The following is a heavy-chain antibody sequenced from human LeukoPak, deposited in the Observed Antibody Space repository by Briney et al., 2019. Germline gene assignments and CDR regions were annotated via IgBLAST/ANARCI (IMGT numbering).Heavy chain of an antibody. D-gene: IGHD3-22*01. CDR3: ASSAGPHYCDSSGAFDY. J-gene: IGHJ4*02. CDR1: GGSISSSSYY. Sequence: PSETLSLTCTVSGGSISSSSYYWGWIRQPPGKGLEWIGSIYYSGSTYYNPSLKSRVTISVDTSKNQFSLKLSSVTAADTAVYYCASSAGPHYCDSSGAFDYWGQGTLVTVSS. V-gene: IGHV4-39*07. CDR2: IYYSGST.